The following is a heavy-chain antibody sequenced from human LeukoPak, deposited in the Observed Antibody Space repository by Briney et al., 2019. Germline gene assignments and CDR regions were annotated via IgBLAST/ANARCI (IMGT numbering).Heavy chain of an antibody. V-gene: IGHV1-8*03. J-gene: IGHJ4*02. CDR2: MNPNSGNT. Sequence: ASVKVSCKASGYTFTSYDINWVRQATGQGLEWMGWMNPNSGNTGYAQKFQGRVTITRNTSISTAYMELSSLRSEDTAVYYCARGRVVAGRSPLDLGYWGQGTLVTVSS. D-gene: IGHD6-19*01. CDR3: ARGRVVAGRSPLDLGY. CDR1: GYTFTSYD.